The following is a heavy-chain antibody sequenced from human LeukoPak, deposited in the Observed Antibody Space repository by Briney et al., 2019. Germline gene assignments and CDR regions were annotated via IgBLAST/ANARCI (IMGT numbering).Heavy chain of an antibody. J-gene: IGHJ4*02. Sequence: SETLSLTCTVSGGSISSYYWSWIRQPPGKGLEWIGYIYNSGSTNYNPSLKSRVTISVDTSKNQFSLKLSSVTAADTAVYYCARAGWDGYNFLPDYWGQGTLVTVSS. CDR2: IYNSGST. CDR3: ARAGWDGYNFLPDY. V-gene: IGHV4-59*01. D-gene: IGHD5-24*01. CDR1: GGSISSYY.